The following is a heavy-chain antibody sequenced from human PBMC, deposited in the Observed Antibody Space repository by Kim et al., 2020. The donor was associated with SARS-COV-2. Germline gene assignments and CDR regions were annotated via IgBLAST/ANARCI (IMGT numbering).Heavy chain of an antibody. J-gene: IGHJ6*02. CDR2: ISYDGSNK. Sequence: GGSLRLSCAASGFTFSSYAMHWVRQAPGKGLEWVAVISYDGSNKYYADSVKGRFTISRDNSKNTLYLQMNSLRAEDTAVYYCARDKENWVVAATYYYYGMDVWGQGTTVTVSS. CDR1: GFTFSSYA. D-gene: IGHD2-15*01. V-gene: IGHV3-30*04. CDR3: ARDKENWVVAATYYYYGMDV.